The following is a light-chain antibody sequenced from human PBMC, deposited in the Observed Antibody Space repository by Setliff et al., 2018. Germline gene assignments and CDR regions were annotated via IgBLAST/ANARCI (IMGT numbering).Light chain of an antibody. CDR2: EVS. CDR3: SSYAGNYIYV. J-gene: IGLJ1*01. Sequence: QSALAQPPSASGSPGQSVTIPCTRTSSDVGGINHVSWYQQHPGKAPRLMIFEVSKRPSGVPGFSGSKSGNTASLTVSGLQAEDEADYYCSSYAGNYIYVFGTGTKVTVL. V-gene: IGLV2-8*01. CDR1: SSDVGGINH.